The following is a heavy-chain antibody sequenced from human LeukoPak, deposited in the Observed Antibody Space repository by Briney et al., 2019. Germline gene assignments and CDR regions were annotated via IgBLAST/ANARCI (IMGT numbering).Heavy chain of an antibody. J-gene: IGHJ4*02. CDR1: GYTFTNYD. CDR2: MNPNSGNA. Sequence: ASVKVSCKASGYTFTNYDINWVRQATGQGLEWMGWMNPNSGNAGYAQKFQGRLTMTKNTSISTAYMELSSLRSEDTAVYYCTRALDAARLLPLKIWGQGTLVTVSS. CDR3: TRALDAARLLPLKI. V-gene: IGHV1-8*01. D-gene: IGHD3/OR15-3a*01.